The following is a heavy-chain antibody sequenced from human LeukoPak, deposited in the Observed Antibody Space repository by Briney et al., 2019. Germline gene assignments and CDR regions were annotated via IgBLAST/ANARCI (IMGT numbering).Heavy chain of an antibody. Sequence: GGSLRLSCAASGFTFSSYSMNWVRQAPGKGLEWVSSISSSSSYIYYADSVKGRFTISRDNAKNSLYLQMNSLIAEDTAVYYCARRIAAAGGSDYWGQGTLVTVSS. D-gene: IGHD6-13*01. CDR3: ARRIAAAGGSDY. V-gene: IGHV3-21*01. J-gene: IGHJ4*02. CDR2: ISSSSSYI. CDR1: GFTFSSYS.